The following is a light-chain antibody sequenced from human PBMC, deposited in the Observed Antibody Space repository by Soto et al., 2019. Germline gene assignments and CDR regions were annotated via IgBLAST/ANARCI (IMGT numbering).Light chain of an antibody. J-gene: IGLJ1*01. CDR1: SNDVGIYNY. CDR3: AAWDDSLNGPV. V-gene: IGLV2-14*01. Sequence: QSVLTQPASVSGSPGQSITISCTGTSNDVGIYNYVSWYQQHPGKAPKLMIYEVTNRPSGVSDRFSGSKSGTSASLVISGLRSEDEGDYYCAAWDDSLNGPVFGTGTKLTVL. CDR2: EVT.